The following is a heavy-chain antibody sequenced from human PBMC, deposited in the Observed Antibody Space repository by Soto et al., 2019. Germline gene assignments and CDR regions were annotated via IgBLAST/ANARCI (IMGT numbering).Heavy chain of an antibody. J-gene: IGHJ4*02. Sequence: PGGSLRLSCAASGFTVSSSYMSWVRQAPGKGLEWVSVIYTGGSTYYADSVKGRFTISRDNSKNTLFLQMHSLKTEGTAVYYCMGRYDSSGFYPLWGQGTLVPVSP. D-gene: IGHD3-22*01. CDR1: GFTVSSSY. CDR3: MGRYDSSGFYPL. V-gene: IGHV3-66*01. CDR2: IYTGGST.